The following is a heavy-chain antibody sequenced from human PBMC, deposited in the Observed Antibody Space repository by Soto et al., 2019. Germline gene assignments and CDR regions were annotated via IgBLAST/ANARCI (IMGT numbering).Heavy chain of an antibody. CDR3: ARLAYCGGDCYWSGMDV. CDR2: IDPSASYT. CDR1: GCRFPLYC. Sequence: GEGRRISCTGSGCRFPLYCISCVRQMPGKRLEWMGRIDPSASYTNCSPAFQGHVTSSADKSISTAYLQWSSLKASDTAMYYCARLAYCGGDCYWSGMDVWGQGTTVTSP. D-gene: IGHD2-21*02. J-gene: IGHJ6*02. V-gene: IGHV5-10-1*01.